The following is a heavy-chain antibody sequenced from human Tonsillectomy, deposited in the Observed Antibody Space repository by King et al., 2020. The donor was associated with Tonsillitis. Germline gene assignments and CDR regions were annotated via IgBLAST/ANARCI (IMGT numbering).Heavy chain of an antibody. J-gene: IGHJ4*02. D-gene: IGHD6-19*01. CDR3: ARRLAMAGTLPDY. CDR2: MNPNSGNT. V-gene: IGHV1-8*01. Sequence: VQLVESGAEVKKPGASVRVSCKASGYTFSSYDINWVRQATGQGLEWVGWMNPNSGNTGYAQKFQGRVTMTRDTSITTAYMELSNLRSEDTAVYFCARRLAMAGTLPDYWGQGTLVTVSS. CDR1: GYTFSSYD.